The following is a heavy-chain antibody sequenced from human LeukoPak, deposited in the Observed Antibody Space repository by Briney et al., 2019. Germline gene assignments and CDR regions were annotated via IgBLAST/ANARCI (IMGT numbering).Heavy chain of an antibody. CDR1: GGTFSSYA. D-gene: IGHD3-22*01. CDR2: IIPIFGTT. Sequence: GASVEVSCKASGGTFSSYAISWVRQAPGQGLEWMGGIIPIFGTTNYAQKFQGRVTITADESTSTAYMELSSLRSDDTAVYYCARDSRHYYDTSGYHHYFDYWGQGTLVTVSS. CDR3: ARDSRHYYDTSGYHHYFDY. J-gene: IGHJ4*02. V-gene: IGHV1-69*13.